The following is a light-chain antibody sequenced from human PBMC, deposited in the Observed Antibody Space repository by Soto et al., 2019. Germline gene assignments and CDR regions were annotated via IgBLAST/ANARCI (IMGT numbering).Light chain of an antibody. J-gene: IGKJ1*01. V-gene: IGKV3-15*01. CDR2: GAA. CDR3: QHYSNRLQT. CDR1: QSVSSN. Sequence: EILKTQGPATLSESPGERATLSCGACQSVSSNLAWYRQKPGQAPRLLIYGAATRATGLPARFSGSGSGTEFTLTISMVQAEYVEFYYWQHYSNRLQTFGQGTKVDIK.